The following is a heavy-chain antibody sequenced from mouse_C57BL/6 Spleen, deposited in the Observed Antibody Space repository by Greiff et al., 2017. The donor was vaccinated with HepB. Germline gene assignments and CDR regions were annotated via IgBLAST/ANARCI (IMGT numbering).Heavy chain of an antibody. Sequence: QVQLQQPGAELVMPGDSVKLSCKASGNNFISYWMHWVMQRTGQGLAWIGDIYPGSGSTNYNEMFKSKATLTVDTSASTSNMQLSSLTSEESAVYYCSSCAVYDGYYVGLDYWGQGTTLTVSS. CDR3: SSCAVYDGYYVGLDY. D-gene: IGHD2-3*01. CDR1: GNNFISYW. V-gene: IGHV1-55*01. CDR2: IYPGSGST. J-gene: IGHJ2*01.